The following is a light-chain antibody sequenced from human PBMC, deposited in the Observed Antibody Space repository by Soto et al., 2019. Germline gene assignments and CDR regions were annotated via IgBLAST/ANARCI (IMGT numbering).Light chain of an antibody. CDR2: GAS. CDR3: QQYNNWPRGT. Sequence: TQSPGTLSLSPGERGTLSCRASQSVNNNLAWYQQKLGQAPRVLIYGASTRATGIPARFTGSGSGTEFILTITSLQSEDFAVYYCQQYNNWPRGTFGQGTKVDIK. J-gene: IGKJ1*01. V-gene: IGKV3-15*01. CDR1: QSVNNN.